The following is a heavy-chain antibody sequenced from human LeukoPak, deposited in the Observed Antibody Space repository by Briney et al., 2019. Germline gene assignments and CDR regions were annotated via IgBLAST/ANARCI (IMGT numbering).Heavy chain of an antibody. D-gene: IGHD3-22*01. V-gene: IGHV1-2*02. J-gene: IGHJ4*02. Sequence: ASVKVSCKASGYTFTGYYMHWVRQAPGQGLEWIGWINPNNGGTNYAQKFQDRVIMTRDTSISTAYMELSRLTSDDTAVYYCARDQNFHDSGGYYGIVCWGQGTLVTVSS. CDR1: GYTFTGYY. CDR2: INPNNGGT. CDR3: ARDQNFHDSGGYYGIVC.